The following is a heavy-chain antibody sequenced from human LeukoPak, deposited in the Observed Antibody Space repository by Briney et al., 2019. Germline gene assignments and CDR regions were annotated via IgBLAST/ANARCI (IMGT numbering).Heavy chain of an antibody. CDR1: GFTLSTYW. Sequence: GGSLRLSCAASGFTLSTYWMLWVRQAPGKGLVWGSRINSDGTITDYGDSVKGRFSISRDTAKDTLYLQMNSLRAEDTAVYYCVRGGLPVGFDIWGQGTMVTVSS. J-gene: IGHJ3*02. CDR3: VRGGLPVGFDI. V-gene: IGHV3-74*01. CDR2: INSDGTIT. D-gene: IGHD3-16*01.